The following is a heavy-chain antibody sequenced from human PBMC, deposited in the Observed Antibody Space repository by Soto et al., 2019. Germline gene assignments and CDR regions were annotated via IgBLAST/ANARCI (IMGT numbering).Heavy chain of an antibody. Sequence: GGSLSLSCAASGFAFSGHTMNWVRQAPGKGLEWVAYIGNTLDTIYYADSVKGRFIISRDDAMKSVFLHMTSLRSDDTAVYFCGRGPSPRAPAGGTPYYYAMDVWGQGTTVTVSS. CDR3: GRGPSPRAPAGGTPYYYAMDV. CDR2: IGNTLDTI. CDR1: GFAFSGHT. J-gene: IGHJ6*02. D-gene: IGHD2-2*01. V-gene: IGHV3-48*01.